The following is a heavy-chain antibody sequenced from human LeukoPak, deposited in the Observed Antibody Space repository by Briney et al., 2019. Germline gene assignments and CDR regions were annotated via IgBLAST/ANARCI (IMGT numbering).Heavy chain of an antibody. CDR3: AREVGDTAKTRFLDY. CDR2: IYTSWST. D-gene: IGHD5-18*01. CDR1: GGSISSYY. V-gene: IGHV4-4*07. Sequence: SETLSLTCTVSGGSISSYYWSWIRQPAGKGLEWIGRIYTSWSTNYNPSLKSRVTMSVDTSKNQFSLKLSSVTAADTAVYYCAREVGDTAKTRFLDYWGQGTLVTVSS. J-gene: IGHJ4*02.